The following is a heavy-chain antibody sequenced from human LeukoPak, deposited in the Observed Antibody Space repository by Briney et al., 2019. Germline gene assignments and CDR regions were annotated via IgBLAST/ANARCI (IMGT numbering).Heavy chain of an antibody. CDR2: ISVSGGNI. CDR1: GFTFSSYA. D-gene: IGHD2-2*01. J-gene: IGHJ5*02. V-gene: IGHV3-23*01. Sequence: PGGSLRLSCAASGFTFSSYAMSWVRQAPGKGLEWVSGISVSGGNIYYADSVKGRFTISRDNSKNTLYLQMNSLRAEDTAVYYCVKSAARFMVNWFDPWGQGTLVTVSS. CDR3: VKSAARFMVNWFDP.